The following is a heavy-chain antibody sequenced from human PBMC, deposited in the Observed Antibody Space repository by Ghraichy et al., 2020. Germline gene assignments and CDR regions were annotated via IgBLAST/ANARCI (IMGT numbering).Heavy chain of an antibody. CDR1: GGTFSSYA. CDR3: ARGRNYYYGMDV. D-gene: IGHD3-10*01. J-gene: IGHJ6*02. CDR2: IIPIFGTA. Sequence: SVKVSCKASGGTFSSYAISWVRQAPGQGLEWMGGIIPIFGTANYAQKFQGRVTITADESTSTAYMELSSLRSEDTAVYYCARGRNYYYGMDVWGQGTTVTVSS. V-gene: IGHV1-69*13.